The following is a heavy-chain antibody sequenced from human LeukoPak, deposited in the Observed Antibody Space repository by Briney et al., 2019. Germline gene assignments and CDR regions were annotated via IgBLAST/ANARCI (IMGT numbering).Heavy chain of an antibody. V-gene: IGHV4-59*11. Sequence: PSETLSLTCAVSTDSISSHYWSWIRQPPGKGLEWIGYISYIGSTNYNPSLKSRVTISIGTSKNQFSLKLRSVTAADTAVYYCARDLITVTKGFDIWGQGTMVSVSS. J-gene: IGHJ3*02. CDR1: TDSISSHY. CDR3: ARDLITVTKGFDI. D-gene: IGHD4-17*01. CDR2: ISYIGST.